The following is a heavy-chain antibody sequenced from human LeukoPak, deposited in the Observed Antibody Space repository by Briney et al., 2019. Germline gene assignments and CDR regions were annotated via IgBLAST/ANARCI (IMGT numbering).Heavy chain of an antibody. D-gene: IGHD3-22*01. CDR2: IYTSGST. V-gene: IGHV4-61*02. J-gene: IGHJ3*02. Sequence: PSETLSLTCTVSGGSISSGSYYWSWIRQPAGKGLEWIGRIYTSGSTNYNPSLKSRVTISVDTSKNQFSLKLSSVTAADTAVYYCASQLDYYDSSGYLAFDIWGQGTMVTVSS. CDR1: GGSISSGSYY. CDR3: ASQLDYYDSSGYLAFDI.